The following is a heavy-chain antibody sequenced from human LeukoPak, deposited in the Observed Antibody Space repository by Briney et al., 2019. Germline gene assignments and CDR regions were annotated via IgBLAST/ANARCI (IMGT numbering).Heavy chain of an antibody. CDR3: AREGDAFDI. CDR2: IRYDGSNK. V-gene: IGHV3-30*02. J-gene: IGHJ3*02. CDR1: GFTFSSYG. Sequence: GGSLRLSCAASGFTFSSYGMHWVRQAPGKGLEWVAFIRYDGSNKYYADSVKGRFTISRDNAKNSVYLQMSSLRAEDTAAYYCAREGDAFDIWGQGTMVTVSS.